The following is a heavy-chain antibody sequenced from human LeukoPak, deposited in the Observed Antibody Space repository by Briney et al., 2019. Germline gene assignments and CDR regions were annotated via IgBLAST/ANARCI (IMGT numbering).Heavy chain of an antibody. J-gene: IGHJ3*02. D-gene: IGHD2-2*02. CDR2: INHSGST. Sequence: SETLSLTCAVYGGSFSGYYWSWIRQPPGKGLEWIGEINHSGSTNYNPSLKSRVTISVDTSKNQFSLKLSSVTAADTAVYYCARHRPDIVVVPAAILNAFDIWGQGTMVTVSS. CDR3: ARHRPDIVVVPAAILNAFDI. CDR1: GGSFSGYY. V-gene: IGHV4-34*01.